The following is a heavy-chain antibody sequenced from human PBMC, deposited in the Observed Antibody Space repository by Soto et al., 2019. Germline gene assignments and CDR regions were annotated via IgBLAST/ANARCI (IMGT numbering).Heavy chain of an antibody. J-gene: IGHJ6*02. CDR1: GGTFSSYA. V-gene: IGHV1-69*12. CDR3: ARAISGYNYYYYYGMDV. CDR2: IIPIFGTA. D-gene: IGHD5-12*01. Sequence: QVQLVQSGAEVKKPGSSVKVSCKASGGTFSSYAISWVRQAPGQGLEWMGGIIPIFGTANYAQKFQGRVTMTADESTSTAYMELRSLRSKNTAVYYCARAISGYNYYYYYGMDVCGQGTTVTVSS.